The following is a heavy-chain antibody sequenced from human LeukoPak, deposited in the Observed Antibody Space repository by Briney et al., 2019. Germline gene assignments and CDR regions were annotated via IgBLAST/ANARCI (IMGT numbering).Heavy chain of an antibody. V-gene: IGHV4-30-2*01. D-gene: IGHD3-9*01. CDR2: IYHSGST. Sequence: SETLSLTCAVSGGSISSGGYSWSWIRQPPGKGLEWIGYIYHSGSTYYNPSLKSRVTISVDRSKNQFSLKLSSVTAADTAVYYCARAVGGIFTGYPFDYSGQGTLVTVSS. J-gene: IGHJ4*02. CDR1: GGSISSGGYS. CDR3: ARAVGGIFTGYPFDY.